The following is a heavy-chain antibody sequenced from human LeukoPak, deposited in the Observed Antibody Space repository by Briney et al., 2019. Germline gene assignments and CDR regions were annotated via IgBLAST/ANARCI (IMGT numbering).Heavy chain of an antibody. CDR3: ARDILPSGSRAFDI. J-gene: IGHJ3*02. CDR1: GFTLSDYG. CDR2: ISSDGSIK. V-gene: IGHV3-33*01. Sequence: GGSLRLSCAVSGFTLSDYGIHWVRQAPGRGLEWVTIISSDGSIKYADSVKGRFTVSRDSSKNTVYLQMNSLRAEDTAVYYCARDILPSGSRAFDIWGQGTMVTVSS. D-gene: IGHD3-10*01.